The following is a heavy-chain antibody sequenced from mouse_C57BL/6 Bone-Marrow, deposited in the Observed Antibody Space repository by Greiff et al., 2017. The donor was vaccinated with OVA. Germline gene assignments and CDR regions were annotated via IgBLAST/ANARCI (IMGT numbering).Heavy chain of an antibody. D-gene: IGHD2-5*01. J-gene: IGHJ3*01. CDR3: ASGDSNYWFAY. CDR2: IWGVGST. V-gene: IGHV2-6*01. CDR1: GFSLTSYG. Sequence: VQLQQSGPGLVAPSQSLSITCTVSGFSLTSYGVDWVRQSPGKGLEWLGVIWGVGSTNSNSALKSRLSISKDNSKSQVFLKMNSLQTDDTAMYYCASGDSNYWFAYWGQGTLVTVSA.